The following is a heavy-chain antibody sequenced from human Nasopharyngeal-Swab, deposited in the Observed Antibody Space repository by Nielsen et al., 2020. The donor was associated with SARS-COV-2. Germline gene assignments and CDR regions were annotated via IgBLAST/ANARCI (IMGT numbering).Heavy chain of an antibody. CDR3: ARGGMVRGVIITYYYYGMDV. CDR1: GFTFSSYS. D-gene: IGHD3-10*01. J-gene: IGHJ6*02. V-gene: IGHV3-21*01. Sequence: GESLKISCAASGFTFSSYSMNWVRQAPGKGLEWVSSISSSSSYIYYADSVKGRFTISRDNAKNSLYLQMNSLRAEDTAVYYCARGGMVRGVIITYYYYGMDVWGQGTTVTVSS. CDR2: ISSSSSYI.